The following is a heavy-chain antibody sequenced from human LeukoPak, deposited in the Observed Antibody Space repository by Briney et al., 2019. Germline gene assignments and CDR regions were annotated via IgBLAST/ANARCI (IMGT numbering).Heavy chain of an antibody. CDR1: GFIFSTYG. CDR2: ISKDGTNK. D-gene: IGHD1-14*01. Sequence: SLRLSCASSGFIFSTYGMHWVRQAPAKGLERLAVISKDGTNKNYVDSVKGRFTISRDNATNTVSLQMNSLRPEDTAVYYCAKDRLTDYYYYLDFWGKGTPVTISS. J-gene: IGHJ6*03. V-gene: IGHV3-30*18. CDR3: AKDRLTDYYYYLDF.